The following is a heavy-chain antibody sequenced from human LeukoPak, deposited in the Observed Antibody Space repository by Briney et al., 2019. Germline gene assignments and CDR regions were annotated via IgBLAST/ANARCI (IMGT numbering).Heavy chain of an antibody. CDR1: GFTFSHFW. V-gene: IGHV3-7*01. CDR2: IKKTGSET. J-gene: IGHJ4*02. D-gene: IGHD2-15*01. CDR3: AREDGYCSGGNCYSYFDS. Sequence: GGSLRLACAASGFTFSHFWMSWVRQAPGKGLEWVAYIKKTGSETYYVDSVKGRFTITRDNTRNSLFLQMYSLRAEDTAVYFCAREDGYCSGGNCYSYFDSWGQGTLVTVSS.